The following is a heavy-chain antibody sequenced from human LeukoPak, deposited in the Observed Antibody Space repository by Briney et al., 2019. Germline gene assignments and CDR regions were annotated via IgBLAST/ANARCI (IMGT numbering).Heavy chain of an antibody. CDR1: GGSISSSSFY. Sequence: SETLSLTCTVSGGSISSSSFYWGWIRQPPGKGLEWLGSIHYIGSTSYNPSLQSRVTISVDTSRNQFSLKLTSVTAAGTAVYFCARESRSVNYFYYLDVWGKGTTVTVSS. V-gene: IGHV4-39*07. J-gene: IGHJ6*03. CDR3: ARESRSVNYFYYLDV. CDR2: IHYIGST. D-gene: IGHD1-14*01.